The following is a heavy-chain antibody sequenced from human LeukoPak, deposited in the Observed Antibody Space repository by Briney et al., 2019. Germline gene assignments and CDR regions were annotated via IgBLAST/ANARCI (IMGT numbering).Heavy chain of an antibody. CDR2: IYYSGST. CDR1: GGSISSYY. D-gene: IGHD6-19*01. J-gene: IGHJ4*02. V-gene: IGHV4-59*01. CDR3: ARDHPSGIAVAAFDY. Sequence: SETLSLTCTVSGGSISSYYWSWIRQPPGKGLEWIGYIYYSGSTNYNPSLKSRVTISVGTSKNQFSLKLSSVTAADTAVYYCARDHPSGIAVAAFDYWGQGTLVTVSS.